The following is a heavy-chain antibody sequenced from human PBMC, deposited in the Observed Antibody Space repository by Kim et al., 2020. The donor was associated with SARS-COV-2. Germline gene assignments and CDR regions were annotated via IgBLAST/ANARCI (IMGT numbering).Heavy chain of an antibody. CDR3: ARNYRWAFDI. CDR2: INLRGSET. CDR1: GFTFSTHW. J-gene: IGHJ3*02. Sequence: GGSLRLSCAASGFTFSTHWMVWVRQTPGKRLEWVANINLRGSETGYVDSVKGRFTISRDNAKDSLYLQMNSLKEEDTAVYFCARNYRWAFDIWGQGTMVTVSS. V-gene: IGHV3-7*01. D-gene: IGHD1-7*01.